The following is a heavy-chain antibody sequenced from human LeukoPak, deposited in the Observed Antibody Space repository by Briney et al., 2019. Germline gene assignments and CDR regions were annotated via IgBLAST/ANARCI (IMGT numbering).Heavy chain of an antibody. CDR3: ARSSDSYYDFWSGLTYNWFDP. Sequence: ASETLSLTCTVSGASMNNYFWTWIRQPAGKGLEWIGRIYSSGSTNYNPSLESRVTMSGDMSKNQFSLRLRSVTAADTAVYYCARSSDSYYDFWSGLTYNWFDPWGQGTLVTVSS. V-gene: IGHV4-4*07. D-gene: IGHD3-3*01. CDR1: GASMNNYF. CDR2: IYSSGST. J-gene: IGHJ5*02.